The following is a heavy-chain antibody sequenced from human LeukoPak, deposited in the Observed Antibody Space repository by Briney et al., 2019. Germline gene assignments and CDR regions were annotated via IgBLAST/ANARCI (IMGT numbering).Heavy chain of an antibody. CDR2: VSNSGNT. Sequence: SETLSLTCSVSGGSIRNYYWTWIRQPPGKGLEWIGHVSNSGNTKYNPSLKSRVTISIDTSKKHFSLNLSSVIAADTAVYYCASRAFYDSSGLDFWGQGILVTVSS. V-gene: IGHV4-59*08. J-gene: IGHJ4*02. D-gene: IGHD3-22*01. CDR3: ASRAFYDSSGLDF. CDR1: GGSIRNYY.